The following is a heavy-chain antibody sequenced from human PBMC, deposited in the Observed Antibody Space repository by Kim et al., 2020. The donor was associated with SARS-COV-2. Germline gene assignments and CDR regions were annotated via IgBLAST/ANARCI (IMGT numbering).Heavy chain of an antibody. CDR3: ASALGH. CDR2: YPSGRT. V-gene: IGHV4-4*07. J-gene: IGHJ4*02. Sequence: YPSGRTNYNPSLQGRVTMSVDMSKNQFSLKLSSVTAADTAVYYCASALGHWGQGTLVTVSS. D-gene: IGHD3-16*02.